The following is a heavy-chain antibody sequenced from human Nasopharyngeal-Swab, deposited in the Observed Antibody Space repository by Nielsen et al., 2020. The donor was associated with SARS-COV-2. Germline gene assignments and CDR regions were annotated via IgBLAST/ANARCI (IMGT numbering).Heavy chain of an antibody. CDR2: ISSSSSTI. CDR1: GSTFSSYS. J-gene: IGHJ4*02. CDR3: AREGWHYDFWSGSLGFDY. V-gene: IGHV3-48*01. Sequence: GGPLRLPCSASGSTFSSYSMNCVLQAPGKGLECVSYISSSSSTIYYADSVKGRFTISRDNAKNLLYLQMDSLRAELTAVYYCAREGWHYDFWSGSLGFDYWGQGTLVTVSS. D-gene: IGHD3-3*01.